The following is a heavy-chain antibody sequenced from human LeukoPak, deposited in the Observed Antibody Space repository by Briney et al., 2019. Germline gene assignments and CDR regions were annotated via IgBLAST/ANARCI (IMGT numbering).Heavy chain of an antibody. J-gene: IGHJ4*02. CDR2: ITGNGGST. V-gene: IGHV3-23*01. CDR1: GFTFSNYA. D-gene: IGHD5-18*01. Sequence: GGSLRLSCAASGFTFSNYAMNWVRQAPGKGLEWVSAITGNGGSTYYADSVKGRFTISRDNSKNTLYLQMNSLRAEDTAVYYCARQPALTHSHFDYWGQGTLVTVSS. CDR3: ARQPALTHSHFDY.